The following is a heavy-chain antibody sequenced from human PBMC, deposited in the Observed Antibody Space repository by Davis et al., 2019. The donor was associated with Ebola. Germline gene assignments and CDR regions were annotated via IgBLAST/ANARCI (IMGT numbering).Heavy chain of an antibody. Sequence: GGSLRLSCAASGFTFSKYSMNWFRQAPGKGLEWVSSISSNSRATYYADSLKGRFTISRDNAKSSLYLQMNSLGDEDTGVYFCARDNYISAFYYYYFMDVWGQGTTVTVSS. D-gene: IGHD1-7*01. CDR1: GFTFSKYS. V-gene: IGHV3-21*01. CDR3: ARDNYISAFYYYYFMDV. CDR2: ISSNSRAT. J-gene: IGHJ6*02.